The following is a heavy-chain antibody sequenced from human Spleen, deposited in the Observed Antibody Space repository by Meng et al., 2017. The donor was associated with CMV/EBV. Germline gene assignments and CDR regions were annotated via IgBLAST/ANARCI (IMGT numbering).Heavy chain of an antibody. D-gene: IGHD6-13*01. J-gene: IGHJ4*02. V-gene: IGHV2-5*02. CDR1: GFSLSFGGVG. CDR3: AHILAAGGYFDY. CDR2: IYWDDDK. Sequence: QIPLKASGPTLVKPSQPLTLTCTFSGFSLSFGGVGVAWIRQPPGKALEWLALIYWDDDKRYRPSLKTRLTITKDTSKHQVVLTMTNMDPVDTATYYCAHILAAGGYFDYWGRGTLVTVSS.